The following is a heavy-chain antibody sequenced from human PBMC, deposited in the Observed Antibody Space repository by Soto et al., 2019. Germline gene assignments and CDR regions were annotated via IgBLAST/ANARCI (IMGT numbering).Heavy chain of an antibody. V-gene: IGHV1-69*12. J-gene: IGHJ4*02. Sequence: HVQLVQSRAEVRKPGSSVKVSCKASGGTFSNYAITWVRQAPGQGLEWMGGLIPAFGATNYAQKFQGRVTITADESTSTAYMELSSLRSDDTAMYYCAGGVAAAGTQYYFDFWGQGTLVTVSS. CDR2: LIPAFGAT. CDR1: GGTFSNYA. CDR3: AGGVAAAGTQYYFDF. D-gene: IGHD6-13*01.